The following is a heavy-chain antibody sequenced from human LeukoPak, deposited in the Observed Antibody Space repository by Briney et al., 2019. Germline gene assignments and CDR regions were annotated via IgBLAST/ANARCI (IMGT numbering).Heavy chain of an antibody. CDR2: ISSSSYI. Sequence: GGSLRLSCAASGFTFSSYSMNWVRQAPGKGLEWVSSISSSSYIYYADSVKGRFTISRDNAKNSLYLQMNSLRAEDTAVYYCAREGSITSFDYWGQGTLVTVSS. D-gene: IGHD1-20*01. CDR3: AREGSITSFDY. V-gene: IGHV3-21*01. CDR1: GFTFSSYS. J-gene: IGHJ4*02.